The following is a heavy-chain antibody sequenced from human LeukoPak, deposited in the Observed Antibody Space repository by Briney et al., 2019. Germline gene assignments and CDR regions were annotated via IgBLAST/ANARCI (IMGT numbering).Heavy chain of an antibody. Sequence: GGSLRLSCAASGLTFSSYWMSWVRQAPGKGLEWVANIKEDGSDKYYVDFVRARFTISRDNAKNSLYLQMNSLRAEDTAVYYCARDVTAFDYWGQGTLVTVSS. CDR3: ARDVTAFDY. J-gene: IGHJ4*02. D-gene: IGHD3-16*01. V-gene: IGHV3-7*05. CDR1: GLTFSSYW. CDR2: IKEDGSDK.